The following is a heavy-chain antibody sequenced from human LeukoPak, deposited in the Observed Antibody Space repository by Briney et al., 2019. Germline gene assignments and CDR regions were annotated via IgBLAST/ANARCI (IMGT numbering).Heavy chain of an antibody. J-gene: IGHJ5*02. D-gene: IGHD3-22*01. V-gene: IGHV1-46*01. CDR1: GYTFTNYY. CDR3: ARDYTSSQGLLGGRHNWFDP. Sequence: ASVKVSCKASGYTFTNYYMHWVRQAPGQGLEWMGIINPSAGSTSYAQKFQGRITVTRDTSTSTVYMELRSLRPEDTAVYYCARDYTSSQGLLGGRHNWFDPWGQGTLVTVSS. CDR2: INPSAGST.